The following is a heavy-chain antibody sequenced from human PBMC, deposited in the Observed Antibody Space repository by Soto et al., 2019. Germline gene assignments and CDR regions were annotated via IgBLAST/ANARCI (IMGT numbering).Heavy chain of an antibody. D-gene: IGHD2-15*01. CDR1: GGSISSGDYY. CDR3: ARGYGGIVDY. J-gene: IGHJ4*02. Sequence: PSETLSLTCTVSGGSISSGDYYWSWIRQPPGKGLEWIGYIYYSGSTYYNPSLKSRVSMSVDSSKNQFSLKLSSVTAADTAVYYCARGYGGIVDYWGQGTLVTVSS. V-gene: IGHV4-30-4*01. CDR2: IYYSGST.